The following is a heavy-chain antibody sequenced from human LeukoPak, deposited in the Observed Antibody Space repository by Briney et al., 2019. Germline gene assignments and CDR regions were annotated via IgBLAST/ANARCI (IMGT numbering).Heavy chain of an antibody. CDR1: GGSISSHY. V-gene: IGHV4-59*11. J-gene: IGHJ3*01. Sequence: SETLSLTCTVSGGSISSHYWSWIRQPPGKGLEWIGYMYYSGSTNYNPSLKSRVTTSVDTSKNQFSLKLSSVTAADTAVYYCARGSLNFHAFDVWGQGTMVTVSS. CDR3: ARGSLNFHAFDV. CDR2: MYYSGST.